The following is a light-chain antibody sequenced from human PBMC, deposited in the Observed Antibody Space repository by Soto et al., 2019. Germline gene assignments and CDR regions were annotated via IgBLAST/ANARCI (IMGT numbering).Light chain of an antibody. CDR3: QSLGTGIQV. CDR2: INYDGTH. CDR1: SGHSTDA. J-gene: IGLJ3*02. Sequence: QAVVTQSPSASASLGASVKLTCTLSSGHSTDAIAWHQQQSEKGPRFLMKINYDGTHSKGDGFFDRFSGSSSGAERHLTISRLQSEDEADYYCQSLGTGIQVFGGGTKLTVL. V-gene: IGLV4-69*01.